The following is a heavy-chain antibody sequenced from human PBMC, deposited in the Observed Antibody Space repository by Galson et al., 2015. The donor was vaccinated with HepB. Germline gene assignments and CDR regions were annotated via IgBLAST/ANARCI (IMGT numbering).Heavy chain of an antibody. V-gene: IGHV1-18*01. CDR3: ARGRHGDFWSGLPNNYYYGMDV. Sequence: SVKVSCKASGYTFNSYGISWVRQAPGQGLEWMGWISAYNGNTNYAQRLQGRVTMTTDTSTSTAYMELRSLRSDDTAVYYCARGRHGDFWSGLPNNYYYGMDVWGQGTTVTVSS. CDR2: ISAYNGNT. D-gene: IGHD3-3*01. CDR1: GYTFNSYG. J-gene: IGHJ6*02.